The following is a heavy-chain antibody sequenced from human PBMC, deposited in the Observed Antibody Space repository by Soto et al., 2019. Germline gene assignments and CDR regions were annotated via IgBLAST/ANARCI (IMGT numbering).Heavy chain of an antibody. Sequence: EVQLVESGGGLVQPGGSLRFSCAASGFTFISYWLHWVRQVRGKGLVWVSRINSDGSSTSYADSVKGRFTISRDNAKNTLYLQMNSLRAEDTAMYYCARDGIQLHDYWGQGTLVTVSS. CDR3: ARDGIQLHDY. V-gene: IGHV3-74*01. CDR1: GFTFISYW. J-gene: IGHJ4*02. CDR2: INSDGSST. D-gene: IGHD5-18*01.